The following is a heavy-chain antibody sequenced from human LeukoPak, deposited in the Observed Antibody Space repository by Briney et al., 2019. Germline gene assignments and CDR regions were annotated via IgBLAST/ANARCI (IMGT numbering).Heavy chain of an antibody. CDR2: IADAGT. D-gene: IGHD3-16*01. V-gene: IGHV3-23*01. CDR1: GFTFNDLA. J-gene: IGHJ3*01. Sequence: GGSLRLSCAASGFTFNDLAMTWVRQAPGKGLEWVSTIADAGTYYVDSVKGRFIISRDNSKNMLYLQLNSLRADDTAMYYCARNLGPFDVRGHGTMVTVSS. CDR3: ARNLGPFDV.